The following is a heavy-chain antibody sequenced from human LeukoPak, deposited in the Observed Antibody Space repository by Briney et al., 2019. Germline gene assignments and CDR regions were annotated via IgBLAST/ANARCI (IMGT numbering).Heavy chain of an antibody. Sequence: SETLSLTCTVSGGSISSSSYYWGWIRQPPGKGLEWIGSIYYSGSTYYNPSLKSRVTISVDTSKNQFSLKLSSVTAADTAVYYCARDFYYYDSSGYLGYLFDYWGQGTLVTVSS. CDR3: ARDFYYYDSSGYLGYLFDY. CDR1: GGSISSSSYY. J-gene: IGHJ4*02. CDR2: IYYSGST. D-gene: IGHD3-22*01. V-gene: IGHV4-39*07.